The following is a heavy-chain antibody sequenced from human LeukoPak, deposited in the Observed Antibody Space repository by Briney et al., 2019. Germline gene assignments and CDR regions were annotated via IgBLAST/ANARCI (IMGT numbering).Heavy chain of an antibody. CDR1: GVSISSGGYY. CDR3: ARLPDDYGPFDS. Sequence: SETLSLTCTVSGVSISSGGYYWNWIRQHPGKGLEWIGYIYYSGSTYYNTSLKSRLTISLDTSKNQFSLKLTSVTAADTAVYYCARLPDDYGPFDSWGQGALVTVSS. V-gene: IGHV4-31*03. CDR2: IYYSGST. D-gene: IGHD4-17*01. J-gene: IGHJ4*02.